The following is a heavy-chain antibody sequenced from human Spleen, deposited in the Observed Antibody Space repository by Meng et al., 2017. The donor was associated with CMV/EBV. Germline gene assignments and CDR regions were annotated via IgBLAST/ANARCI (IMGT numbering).Heavy chain of an antibody. Sequence: LSLTCAASGFTFSSYAMTWVRQAPGKGLEWLSGISGSGGNSYYADSAKGRFTISRDNSKNTLYLQMNSLRAEDTAVYHCAKEESSLDDAFDIWGQGTMVTVSS. CDR3: AKEESSLDDAFDI. CDR2: ISGSGGNS. J-gene: IGHJ3*02. D-gene: IGHD3-16*02. V-gene: IGHV3-23*01. CDR1: GFTFSSYA.